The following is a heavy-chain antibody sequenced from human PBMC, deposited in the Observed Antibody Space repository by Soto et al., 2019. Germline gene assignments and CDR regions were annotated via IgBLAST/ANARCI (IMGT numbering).Heavy chain of an antibody. CDR3: AGSSDDGRDN. CDR2: LSSSSIFI. Sequence: EVQLVESGGGLVKPGGSLRLSCAASGFSLSDYSMNWIRQAPGKGLEWVASLSSSSIFIHYAESMKGRFTISRDNAKNALYLQMNRLSAEDTAVYYCAGSSDDGRDNWGQGTLVTVSS. CDR1: GFSLSDYS. D-gene: IGHD1-26*01. J-gene: IGHJ4*02. V-gene: IGHV3-21*01.